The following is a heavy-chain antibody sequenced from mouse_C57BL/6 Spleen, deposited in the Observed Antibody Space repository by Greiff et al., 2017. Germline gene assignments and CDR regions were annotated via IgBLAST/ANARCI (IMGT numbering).Heavy chain of an antibody. CDR1: GYTFTGYW. Sequence: QVQLKESGAELMKPGASVKLSCKATGYTFTGYWIEWVKQRPGHGLEWIGEILPGSGSTNYNEKFKGKATFTADTSSNTAYMQLSSLTTEDSAIYYCASRITTVVATYKYYFDYWGQGTTLTVSS. CDR3: ASRITTVVATYKYYFDY. D-gene: IGHD1-1*01. J-gene: IGHJ2*01. CDR2: ILPGSGST. V-gene: IGHV1-9*01.